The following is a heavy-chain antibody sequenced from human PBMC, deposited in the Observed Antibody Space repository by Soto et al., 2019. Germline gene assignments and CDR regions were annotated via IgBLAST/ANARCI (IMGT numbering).Heavy chain of an antibody. CDR1: GFTFTRYS. V-gene: IGHV3-21*06. CDR2: ISSTTNYI. CDR3: ERESEDLTSNFDY. Sequence: PGGSLRLSCAASGFTFTRYSMNWVRQAPGKGLEWVSSISSTTNYIYYGDSMKGRFTISRDNAKNSLYLEMNCLRAEDTAVYYCERESEDLTSNFDYWGQGTLVTVSS. J-gene: IGHJ4*02.